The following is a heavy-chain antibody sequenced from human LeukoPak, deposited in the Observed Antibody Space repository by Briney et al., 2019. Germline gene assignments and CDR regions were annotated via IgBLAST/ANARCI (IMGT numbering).Heavy chain of an antibody. D-gene: IGHD3-22*01. CDR1: GYSFTSYW. Sequence: GESLKISCKGSGYSFTSYWIGWVRQMPGKGLEWMGIIYPGDSDTRYSPSFQGQVTISADKSISTAYPQWSSLKASDTAMYYCARRQGYYDSSGYQYYMDVWGKGTTVTVSS. CDR2: IYPGDSDT. V-gene: IGHV5-51*01. J-gene: IGHJ6*03. CDR3: ARRQGYYDSSGYQYYMDV.